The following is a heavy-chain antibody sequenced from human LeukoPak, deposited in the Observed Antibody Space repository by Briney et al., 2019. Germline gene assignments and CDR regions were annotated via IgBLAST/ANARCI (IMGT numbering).Heavy chain of an antibody. D-gene: IGHD3-22*01. J-gene: IGHJ4*02. CDR3: ARELTDSSGQNPFLDY. Sequence: GGSLRLSCAASGFTVSSNYMSWVRQAPGKGLEWVSVIYSGGSTYYADSVKGRFTISRDNSKNTLYLQMNSLRAEDTAVYYCARELTDSSGQNPFLDYWGQGTLVIVSS. CDR1: GFTVSSNY. V-gene: IGHV3-66*02. CDR2: IYSGGST.